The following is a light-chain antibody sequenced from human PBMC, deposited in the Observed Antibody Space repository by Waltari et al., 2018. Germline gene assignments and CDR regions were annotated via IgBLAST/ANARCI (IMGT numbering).Light chain of an antibody. CDR3: SSYTSSNTWV. CDR2: DVT. Sequence: ISCIGTSSDIGGYNYVSWYQQHPGKAPKVMIYDVTKRPSGVSNRFSGSKSGSTASLTISGLQAEDEADYYCSSYTSSNTWVFGGGTKLTVL. V-gene: IGLV2-14*04. CDR1: SSDIGGYNY. J-gene: IGLJ3*02.